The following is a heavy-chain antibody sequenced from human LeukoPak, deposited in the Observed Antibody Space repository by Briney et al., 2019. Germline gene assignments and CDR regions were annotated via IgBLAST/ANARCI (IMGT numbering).Heavy chain of an antibody. D-gene: IGHD3-16*01. Sequence: SETLSLTCTVSGGSISSGGYYWSWIRQHPGKGLEWIGYIYYSGSTYYNPSLKSRVTISVDTSKNQFSPKLSSVTAADTAVYYCARDGGGDAFDIWGQGTMVTVSS. CDR3: ARDGGGDAFDI. V-gene: IGHV4-31*03. CDR1: GGSISSGGYY. CDR2: IYYSGST. J-gene: IGHJ3*02.